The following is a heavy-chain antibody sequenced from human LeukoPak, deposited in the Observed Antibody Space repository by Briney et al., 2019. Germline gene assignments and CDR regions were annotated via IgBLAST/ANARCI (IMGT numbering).Heavy chain of an antibody. D-gene: IGHD1-1*01. CDR1: GFTFSSYA. CDR2: ISGGGGTT. V-gene: IGHV3-23*01. J-gene: IGHJ3*02. Sequence: GGSLRLSCAASGFTFSSYAMSWVRQAPGKGLEWVSVISGGGGTTFHAASVKGRFTISRDNSKNTLYLQMNSLRAEDTAVYYCAKANGVKGKGVDIWGQGTMVTVSS. CDR3: AKANGVKGKGVDI.